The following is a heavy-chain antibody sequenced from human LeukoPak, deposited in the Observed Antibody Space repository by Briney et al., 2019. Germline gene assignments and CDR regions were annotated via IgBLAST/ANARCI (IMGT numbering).Heavy chain of an antibody. CDR1: ELTFRDYT. CDR2: FSGRSSSFI. V-gene: IGHV3-21*01. J-gene: IGHJ4*02. Sequence: PGGSLRLSCAASELTFRDYTMNWVRQAPGQGLEWVSSFSGRSSSFIYYADSVKGRFTISRDNAKNSLYLQMNSLRAEDTAVYYCARGLYGSGSYTFDYWGQGTLVTVSS. D-gene: IGHD3-10*01. CDR3: ARGLYGSGSYTFDY.